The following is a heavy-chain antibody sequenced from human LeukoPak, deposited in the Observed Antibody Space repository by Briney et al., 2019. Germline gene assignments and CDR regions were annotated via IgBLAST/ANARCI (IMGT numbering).Heavy chain of an antibody. V-gene: IGHV4-34*01. CDR2: INHSGST. Sequence: PSETLSLTCAVYGGSFSGYYWSWIRQPPGKGLEWIGEINHSGSTNYKPSLKSRVTISVDTSKNQFSLKVTSVTAADTAVYYCARYDSSGYSAFDIWGQGTMVTVSS. D-gene: IGHD3-22*01. CDR3: ARYDSSGYSAFDI. CDR1: GGSFSGYY. J-gene: IGHJ3*02.